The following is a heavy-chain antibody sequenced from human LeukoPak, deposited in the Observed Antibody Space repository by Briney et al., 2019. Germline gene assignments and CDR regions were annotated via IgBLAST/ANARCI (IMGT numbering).Heavy chain of an antibody. CDR1: GDSVSRSDSY. CDR2: IYYSGST. J-gene: IGHJ6*03. V-gene: IGHV4-30-4*08. CDR3: ARDLGATYYYYYMDV. Sequence: PSETLSLTCSVSGDSVSRSDSYWDWIRQPPGKGLEWIGTIYYSGSTYYNPSLKSRVTISVDTSKNQFSLKLSSVTAADTAVYYCARDLGATYYYYYMDVWGKGTTVTVSS.